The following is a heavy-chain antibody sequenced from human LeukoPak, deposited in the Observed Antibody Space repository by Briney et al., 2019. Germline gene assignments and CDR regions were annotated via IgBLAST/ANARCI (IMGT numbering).Heavy chain of an antibody. CDR1: GGSISSGGYY. CDR2: IYYSGST. V-gene: IGHV4-31*03. CDR3: ARGLTDNYYYYGMDV. J-gene: IGHJ6*04. Sequence: PSETLSLTCTVSGGSISSGGYYWSWIRQHPGKGLEWIGYIYYSGSTCYNPSLKSRVTISVDTSKNQFSLKLSSVTAADTAVYYCARGLTDNYYYYGMDVWGKGTTVTVSS. D-gene: IGHD3-9*01.